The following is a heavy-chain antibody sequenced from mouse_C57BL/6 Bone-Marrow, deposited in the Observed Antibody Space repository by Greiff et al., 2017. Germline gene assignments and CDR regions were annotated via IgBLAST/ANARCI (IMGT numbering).Heavy chain of an antibody. V-gene: IGHV14-4*01. J-gene: IGHJ2*01. Sequence: VHVKQSGAELVRPGASVKLSCTASGFNIKDAYMHWVKQRPEQGLEWIGWIDPENGYTEYASKFQGKATITADTSSNTAYLQLSSLTSEDTAVYYCTSYGCFDYWGQGTTLTVSS. D-gene: IGHD2-2*01. CDR2: IDPENGYT. CDR3: TSYGCFDY. CDR1: GFNIKDAY.